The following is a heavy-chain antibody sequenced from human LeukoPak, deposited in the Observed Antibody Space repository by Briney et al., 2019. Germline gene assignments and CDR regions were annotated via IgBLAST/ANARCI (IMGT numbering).Heavy chain of an antibody. V-gene: IGHV4-59*01. CDR1: GGSISSYY. Sequence: SETLSLTCTVSGGSISSYYWSWIRQPPGKGLEWIGYIHYSGSTNYNPSLKSRVTISVDTSKNQFSLKLSSVTAADTAVYYCARDYYDSSGYYYALWGQGTLVTVSS. J-gene: IGHJ4*02. D-gene: IGHD3-22*01. CDR3: ARDYYDSSGYYYAL. CDR2: IHYSGST.